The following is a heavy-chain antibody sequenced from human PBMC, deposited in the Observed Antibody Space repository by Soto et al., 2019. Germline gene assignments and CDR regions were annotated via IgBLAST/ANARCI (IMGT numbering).Heavy chain of an antibody. V-gene: IGHV2-5*01. J-gene: IGHJ5*02. CDR1: GFSLTTSGVG. Sequence: SGPTLVNPTQTLRLTCTFSGFSLTTSGVGVGWIRQPPGKALEWLALIYWNDDKRYSPSLRGRLTITKDTSKNQVVLAMTNMDPVDTATYYCAHHTITPATNWFDPRGLGTLVTVSS. CDR2: IYWNDDK. D-gene: IGHD2-2*01. CDR3: AHHTITPATNWFDP.